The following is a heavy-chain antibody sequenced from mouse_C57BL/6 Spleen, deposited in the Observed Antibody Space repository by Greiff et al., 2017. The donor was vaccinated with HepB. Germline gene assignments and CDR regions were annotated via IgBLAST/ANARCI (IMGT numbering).Heavy chain of an antibody. CDR3: SYYDYDGWYFDV. CDR1: GYTFTSYT. J-gene: IGHJ1*03. CDR2: INPSSGYT. D-gene: IGHD2-4*01. Sequence: VKLQESGAELARPGASVKMSCKASGYTFTSYTMHWVKQRPGQGLEWIGYINPSSGYTKYNQKFKDKATLTADKSSSKAYMQLRSLKSEDSAVYYCSYYDYDGWYFDVWGTGTTVTVSS. V-gene: IGHV1-4*01.